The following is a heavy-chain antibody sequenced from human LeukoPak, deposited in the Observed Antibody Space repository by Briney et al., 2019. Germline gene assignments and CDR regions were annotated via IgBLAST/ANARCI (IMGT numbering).Heavy chain of an antibody. CDR2: INWNGVST. CDR1: GFTFDDYG. D-gene: IGHD3-3*01. Sequence: PGGSLRLSCAASGFTFDDYGMSWVRQAPGKGLEWVSGINWNGVSTRYADSVKGRFTISRDNAKNTLYLQMNSLRAEDTAVYYCARVLAGGYYLRYYMDVWGKGTTVTVSS. CDR3: ARVLAGGYYLRYYMDV. V-gene: IGHV3-20*04. J-gene: IGHJ6*03.